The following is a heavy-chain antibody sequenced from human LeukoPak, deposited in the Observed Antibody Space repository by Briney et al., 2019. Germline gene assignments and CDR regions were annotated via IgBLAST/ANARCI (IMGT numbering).Heavy chain of an antibody. J-gene: IGHJ3*02. CDR2: MNPNSGNT. Sequence: ASVKVSCKASGYTFTSYDINWVRQAPGQGLEWMGWMNPNSGNTGYAQKFKGRVTITRNTSISTAYMELSSLRSEDTAVYYCAREGGKSDAFDIWGQGTMVTVSS. CDR3: AREGGKSDAFDI. CDR1: GYTFTSYD. D-gene: IGHD3-16*01. V-gene: IGHV1-8*03.